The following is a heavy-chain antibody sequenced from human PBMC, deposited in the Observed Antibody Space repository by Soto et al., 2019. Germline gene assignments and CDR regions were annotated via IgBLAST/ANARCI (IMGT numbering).Heavy chain of an antibody. CDR1: GDTFTRCG. Sequence: QVQLVQSGAEVKKPGASVKVSCKASGDTFTRCGISWVRQAPGQGLEWMGWISAYNAKTDYAQKFQGRVTLTTDTSTSTAYMELRSLRSDDTAVYYCYAADFYYYGMDVWCPGTTVTVSS. CDR2: ISAYNAKT. CDR3: YAADFYYYGMDV. D-gene: IGHD2-2*01. V-gene: IGHV1-18*01. J-gene: IGHJ6*02.